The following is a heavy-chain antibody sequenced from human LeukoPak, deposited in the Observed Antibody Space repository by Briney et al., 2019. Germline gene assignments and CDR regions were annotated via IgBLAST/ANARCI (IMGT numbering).Heavy chain of an antibody. CDR2: LYSDGNT. V-gene: IGHV3-53*01. Sequence: GGSLRLSCVASGFTDITKDMTWVRQAPGKGLEWVSVLYSDGNTKYADSVQGRFTISRDNSKNTLYLEMNSLSPDDTAVYYCARGVEPLAANTLAYWGQGTLVTVSS. J-gene: IGHJ4*02. CDR1: GFTDITKD. D-gene: IGHD1-14*01. CDR3: ARGVEPLAANTLAY.